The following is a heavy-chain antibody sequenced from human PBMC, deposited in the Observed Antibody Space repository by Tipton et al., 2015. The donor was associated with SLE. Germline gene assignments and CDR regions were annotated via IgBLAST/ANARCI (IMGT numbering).Heavy chain of an antibody. V-gene: IGHV3-23*01. D-gene: IGHD6-13*01. CDR1: GFTFSSYA. Sequence: SLRLSCAASGFTFSSYAMSWVRQAPGKGLEWVSAISGSGGSTYYADSVKGRFTISRDNSKNTLHLQMNCLRAEDTAVYYCAKDPIAAAAPEAFDIWGQGTMVTVSS. CDR3: AKDPIAAAAPEAFDI. J-gene: IGHJ3*02. CDR2: ISGSGGST.